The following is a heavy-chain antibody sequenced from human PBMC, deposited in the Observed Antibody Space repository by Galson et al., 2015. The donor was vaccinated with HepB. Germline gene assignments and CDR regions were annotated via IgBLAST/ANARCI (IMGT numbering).Heavy chain of an antibody. J-gene: IGHJ4*02. D-gene: IGHD5-24*01. CDR2: ISSSSSTI. Sequence: SLRLSCAASGFTFSRYSMNWVRQAQGKGLEWVSYISSSSSTIYYADSVKGRFTISRDNAKNSLYLQMNSLRDEDTAVYYCAREGAYGEMAAIGDYWGQGTLVTVSS. V-gene: IGHV3-48*02. CDR1: GFTFSRYS. CDR3: AREGAYGEMAAIGDY.